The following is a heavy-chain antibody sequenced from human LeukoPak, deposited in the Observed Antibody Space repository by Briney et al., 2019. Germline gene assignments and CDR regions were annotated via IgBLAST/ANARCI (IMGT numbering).Heavy chain of an antibody. CDR1: GGSISSYY. D-gene: IGHD3-16*02. CDR2: IYYSGST. V-gene: IGHV4-59*01. Sequence: AETLSLTCTVSGGSISSYYWSWIRQPPGKGLEWVGYIYYSGSTNYNPSLKRRVTISVDTSKNQFSLKLSSVTAADTAVYYCARAPRGLSFYFDYWGQGTLVPVPS. CDR3: ARAPRGLSFYFDY. J-gene: IGHJ4*02.